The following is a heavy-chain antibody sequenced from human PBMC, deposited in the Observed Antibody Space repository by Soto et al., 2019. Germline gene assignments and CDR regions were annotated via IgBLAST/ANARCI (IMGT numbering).Heavy chain of an antibody. Sequence: ASVKVSCKVSGYTLTELSMHWVRQAPGKGLEWMGGFDPEDGETIYAQKFQGRVTMTEDTSTDTAYMELSSLRSEDTAVYYCARDIQPVVAATGHYYYYGMDVWGQGTTVTVSS. CDR1: GYTLTELS. D-gene: IGHD2-15*01. CDR3: ARDIQPVVAATGHYYYYGMDV. CDR2: FDPEDGET. J-gene: IGHJ6*02. V-gene: IGHV1-24*01.